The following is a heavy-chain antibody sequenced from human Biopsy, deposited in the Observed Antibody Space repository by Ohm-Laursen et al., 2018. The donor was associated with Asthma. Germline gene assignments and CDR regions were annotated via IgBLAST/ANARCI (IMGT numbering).Heavy chain of an antibody. CDR3: AKRRGYSGHDNDY. J-gene: IGHJ4*03. V-gene: IGHV3-30*18. D-gene: IGHD5-12*01. CDR2: ISYDGNHK. CDR1: GFMFRSFG. Sequence: SLRLSCVAIGFMFRSFGMHWVRQAPGKGLEWVAVISYDGNHKFYEDSVKGRFTISRDNSKNTLYLQMNSLRTEDTAVYYCAKRRGYSGHDNDYWGQGTMVTVSS.